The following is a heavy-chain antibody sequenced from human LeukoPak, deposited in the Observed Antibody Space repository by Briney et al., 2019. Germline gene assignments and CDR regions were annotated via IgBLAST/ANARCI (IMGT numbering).Heavy chain of an antibody. D-gene: IGHD2-2*01. CDR3: AKDYCSSTSCNFDY. Sequence: GGSLRLSCAASGFTFSSYGMHWVRQAPGKGLEWVAFIRYDGSNKYYADSVKGRFTISRDNSKNTLYLRMNSLRAEDTAVYYCAKDYCSSTSCNFDYWGQGTLVTVSS. CDR2: IRYDGSNK. J-gene: IGHJ4*02. V-gene: IGHV3-30*02. CDR1: GFTFSSYG.